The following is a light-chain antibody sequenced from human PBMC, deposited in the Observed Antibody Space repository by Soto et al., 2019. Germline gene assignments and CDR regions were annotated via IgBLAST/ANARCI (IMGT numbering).Light chain of an antibody. J-gene: IGKJ5*01. V-gene: IGKV1-5*01. Sequence: EIQMTQSPSTLSSSAGDRVTISCRASQSISSWLAWYQQKPGKAPKLLIYDASNLASGVPSRFSGSGSGTEFTLTISSLQPDDFATYYCQQYNSYPFTFGQGTRLEIK. CDR3: QQYNSYPFT. CDR2: DAS. CDR1: QSISSW.